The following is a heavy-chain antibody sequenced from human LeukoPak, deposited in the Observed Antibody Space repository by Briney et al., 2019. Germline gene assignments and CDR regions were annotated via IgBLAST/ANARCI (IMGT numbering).Heavy chain of an antibody. CDR2: ISSAGGST. J-gene: IGHJ5*02. D-gene: IGHD6-19*01. CDR1: GFTFISYA. V-gene: IGHV3-23*01. Sequence: GGSLRLSCAASGFTFISYAMSWGPQAPGKRLLWVSGISSAGGSTYYAGSVKGRFTISRDNSKNTLYLHMNRLTGEDTAVYYCARGYSSLDTWGQGTLVTVSS. CDR3: ARGYSSLDT.